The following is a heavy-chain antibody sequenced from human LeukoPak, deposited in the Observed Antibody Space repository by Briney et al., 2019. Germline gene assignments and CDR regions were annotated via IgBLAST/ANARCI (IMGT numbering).Heavy chain of an antibody. CDR2: IWYDGSNK. CDR1: GFTFSSYG. CDR3: ASSTGNGPCYYYGMDV. D-gene: IGHD3-10*01. J-gene: IGHJ6*02. V-gene: IGHV3-33*01. Sequence: GGSLRLSCAASGFTFSSYGMHWVRQAPGKGLEWVAVIWYDGSNKYYADPVKGRFTISRDNSKNTLYLQMNSLRAEDTAVYYCASSTGNGPCYYYGMDVWGQGTTVTVSS.